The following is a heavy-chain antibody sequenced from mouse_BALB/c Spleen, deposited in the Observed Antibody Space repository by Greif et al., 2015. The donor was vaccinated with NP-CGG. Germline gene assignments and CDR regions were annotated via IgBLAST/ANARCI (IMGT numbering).Heavy chain of an antibody. CDR1: GFNIKDTY. J-gene: IGHJ4*01. CDR3: ARVGDYYAMDY. CDR2: IDPANGNT. D-gene: IGHD1-1*02. Sequence: EVHLVESGAELVKPGASVKLSCTASGFNIKDTYMHWVKQRPEQGLEWIGRIDPANGNTKYDPKFQGKATITADTSSNTAYLQLSSLTSEDTAVYYCARVGDYYAMDYWGQGTSVTVSS. V-gene: IGHV14-3*02.